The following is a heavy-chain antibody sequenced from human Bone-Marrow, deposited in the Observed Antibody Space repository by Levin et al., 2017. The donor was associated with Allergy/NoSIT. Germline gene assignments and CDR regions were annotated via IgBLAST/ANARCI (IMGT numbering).Heavy chain of an antibody. Sequence: PGGSLRLSCAASGFTFSSYAMSWVRQAPGKGLEWVSAISGSGGSTYYADSVKGRFTISRDNSKNTLYLQMNSLRAEDTAVYYCAKAFPKRYCSGGSCYRPFQHWGQGTLVTVSS. D-gene: IGHD2-15*01. CDR1: GFTFSSYA. J-gene: IGHJ1*01. CDR2: ISGSGGST. CDR3: AKAFPKRYCSGGSCYRPFQH. V-gene: IGHV3-23*01.